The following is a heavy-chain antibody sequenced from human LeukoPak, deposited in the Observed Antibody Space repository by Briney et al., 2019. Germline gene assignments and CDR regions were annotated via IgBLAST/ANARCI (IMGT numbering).Heavy chain of an antibody. D-gene: IGHD2-21*01. J-gene: IGHJ6*03. V-gene: IGHV4-59*11. Sequence: PSETLSLTCTVSAGSSSSHYWSWIRQLPGKGLEWIGYIYYSGSTNYNPSLKSRVTISVDTSKNQFSLKLSSVTAADTAVYYCARDRVSLRYYYYMDVWGKGTTVTVSS. CDR1: AGSSSSHY. CDR3: ARDRVSLRYYYYMDV. CDR2: IYYSGST.